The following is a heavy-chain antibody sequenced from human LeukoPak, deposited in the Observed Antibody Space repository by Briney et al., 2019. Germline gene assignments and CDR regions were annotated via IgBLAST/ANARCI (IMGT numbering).Heavy chain of an antibody. D-gene: IGHD3-22*01. J-gene: IGHJ4*02. CDR1: GYTFTSYD. CDR2: MNPNSGAT. V-gene: IGHV1-8*01. CDR3: AREGRDYYDSSGYSLNY. Sequence: VASVKVSCKASGYTFTSYDFNWLRQATGQGPEWMGWMNPNSGATGYAQKFQGRVTMTRSASINTAYMELSNLRSEDTAVYYCAREGRDYYDSSGYSLNYWGQGTLVTVSS.